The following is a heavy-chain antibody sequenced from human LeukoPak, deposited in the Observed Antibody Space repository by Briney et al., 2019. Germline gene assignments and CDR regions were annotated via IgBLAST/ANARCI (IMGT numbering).Heavy chain of an antibody. CDR1: GFTVNNNY. D-gene: IGHD5-18*01. CDR2: IYSGDIT. V-gene: IGHV3-53*01. CDR3: AEGGGYNYGFPDY. Sequence: PGGSLRLSCAASGFTVNNNYMSWVRQAPGKGLEWVSVIYSGDITYYADSVKGRFTISRDNSKNTLYLQMNSLRAEDTAVYYCAEGGGYNYGFPDYGGQGPRVTVSS. J-gene: IGHJ4*02.